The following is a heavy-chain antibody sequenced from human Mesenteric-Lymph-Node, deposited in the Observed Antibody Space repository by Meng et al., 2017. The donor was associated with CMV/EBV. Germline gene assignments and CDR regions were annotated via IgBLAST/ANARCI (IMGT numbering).Heavy chain of an antibody. CDR3: AKGSPKRRRITLFGVVPFGAFDI. CDR2: ISGSGGAT. V-gene: IGHV3-23*01. D-gene: IGHD3-3*01. J-gene: IGHJ3*02. Sequence: GESLKISCAASGFTFSSYAMSWVRQAPGKGLEWVSAISGSGGATYYADSMKGRFTISRDNSKNTLYLQMNSLRAEDTAVYYCAKGSPKRRRITLFGVVPFGAFDIWGQGTMVTVSS. CDR1: GFTFSSYA.